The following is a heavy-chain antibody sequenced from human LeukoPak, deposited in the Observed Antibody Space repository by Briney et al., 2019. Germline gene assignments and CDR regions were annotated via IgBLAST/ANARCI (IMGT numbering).Heavy chain of an antibody. D-gene: IGHD4-17*01. Sequence: ESGPTLVNPTQTLTLTCTFSGFSLSTSGVGVGWIRQPPGKALEWLALIYWNDDNRYSPSLKSRLTITKDTSKNQVVLKMNHMDPVDKATYYCAHYGDYRFMYYFDYWGQGSLVTVSS. CDR1: GFSLSTSGVG. V-gene: IGHV2-5*01. J-gene: IGHJ4*02. CDR2: IYWNDDN. CDR3: AHYGDYRFMYYFDY.